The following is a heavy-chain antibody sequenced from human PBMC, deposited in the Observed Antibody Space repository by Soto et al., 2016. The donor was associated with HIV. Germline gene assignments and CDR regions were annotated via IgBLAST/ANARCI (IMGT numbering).Heavy chain of an antibody. J-gene: IGHJ4*02. D-gene: IGHD5-12*01. CDR1: GFIFSDHY. V-gene: IGHV3-72*01. Sequence: EVQLVESGGGLVQPGGSLRLSCAASGFIFSDHYMDWVRQAPGKGLEWVGRTRNKANSYTTGYAASVKGRFTISRDDSKNSLYLQMNSLKTEDTAVYYCARERGSYSDYDREYFDYWGQGTLVTVSS. CDR3: ARERGSYSDYDREYFDY. CDR2: TRNKANSYTT.